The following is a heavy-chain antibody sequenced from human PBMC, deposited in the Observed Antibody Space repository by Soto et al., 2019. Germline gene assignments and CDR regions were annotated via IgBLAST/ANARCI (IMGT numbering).Heavy chain of an antibody. CDR1: GASINSGDYY. CDR2: IYYSGTT. J-gene: IGHJ6*02. D-gene: IGHD2-2*01. CDR3: AREKGYCSSTSCHHIGYYYGMDV. V-gene: IGHV4-31*03. Sequence: SETLSLTCTVSGASINSGDYYWSWIRQHPVKGLEWMGYIYYSGTTYYNPSLKSRLTISVDTSKNQFSLKLSSVTAADTAVYYCAREKGYCSSTSCHHIGYYYGMDVWGQGTTVTVSS.